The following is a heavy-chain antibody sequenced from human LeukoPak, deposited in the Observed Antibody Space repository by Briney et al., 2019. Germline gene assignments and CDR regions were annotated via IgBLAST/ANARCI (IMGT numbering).Heavy chain of an antibody. CDR2: IYPDDSDT. J-gene: IGHJ4*02. V-gene: IGHV5-51*01. CDR1: GYSFTNNW. D-gene: IGHD6-25*01. Sequence: GESLKISCQTSGYSFTNNWIGWVRQMPGKGLEWMGIIYPDDSDTRYSPSFQGQVTISADKSISTAYLQWSSLKASDTAMYYCARHRGAFGSRSGCSLDYWGQGTLVTVSS. CDR3: ARHRGAFGSRSGCSLDY.